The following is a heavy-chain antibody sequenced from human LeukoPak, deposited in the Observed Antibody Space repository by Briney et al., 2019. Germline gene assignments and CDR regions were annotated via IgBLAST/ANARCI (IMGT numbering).Heavy chain of an antibody. J-gene: IGHJ5*02. CDR1: GGSVSGYY. Sequence: KSSETLSLTCVVSGGSVSGYYWGWIRQPPGRGLEWIGYVYYSGSTNYNPSFKSRITISVDTSRNQFSLQLSSVTAADTAVYYCARLFVVVPAAIRRRSSPNWFDPWGQGTLVTVSS. CDR2: VYYSGST. D-gene: IGHD2-2*01. V-gene: IGHV4-59*02. CDR3: ARLFVVVPAAIRRRSSPNWFDP.